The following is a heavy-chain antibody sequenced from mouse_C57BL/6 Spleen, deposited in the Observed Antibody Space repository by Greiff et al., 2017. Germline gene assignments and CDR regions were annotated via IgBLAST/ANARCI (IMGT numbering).Heavy chain of an antibody. CDR3: ARLDDDY. D-gene: IGHD2-12*01. CDR2: IYPGDGDT. V-gene: IGHV1-82*01. Sequence: QVQLQQSGPELVKPGASVKISCKASGYAFSSSWMNWVKQRPGKGLEWIGRIYPGDGDTNYNGKFKGKATLTADKSSSTAYMQLRSLTSEDSAVYFCARLDDDYWGQGTTLTVSS. J-gene: IGHJ2*01. CDR1: GYAFSSSW.